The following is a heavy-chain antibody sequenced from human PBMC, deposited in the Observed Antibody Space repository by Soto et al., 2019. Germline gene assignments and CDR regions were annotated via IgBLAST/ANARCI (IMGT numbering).Heavy chain of an antibody. CDR1: GSTFTRYG. V-gene: IGHV1-18*01. D-gene: IGHD2-2*01. CDR3: ARDSDIVLVPAAMLRNWFDP. Sequence: ASVKVSCKASGSTFTRYGVSWVRQAPGQGLEWMGWISAYNGNTNYAQKLQGRVTMTTDTSTSTAYMELRSLRSDDTAVYYCARDSDIVLVPAAMLRNWFDPWGQGTLVTVSS. J-gene: IGHJ5*02. CDR2: ISAYNGNT.